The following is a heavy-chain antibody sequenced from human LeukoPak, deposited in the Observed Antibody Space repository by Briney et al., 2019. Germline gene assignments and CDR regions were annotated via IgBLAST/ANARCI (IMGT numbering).Heavy chain of an antibody. CDR3: ARASYYWFDP. D-gene: IGHD2-8*01. Sequence: SEALSLTCTVSGGSIRTGSYYWSWIRQPAGKELQWIGRIFTSGSTNYNPSLKSRVTISVDTSRNQFSLKLSSVTAADTAVYYCARASYYWFDPWGQGTLVTVSS. V-gene: IGHV4-61*02. J-gene: IGHJ5*02. CDR1: GGSIRTGSYY. CDR2: IFTSGST.